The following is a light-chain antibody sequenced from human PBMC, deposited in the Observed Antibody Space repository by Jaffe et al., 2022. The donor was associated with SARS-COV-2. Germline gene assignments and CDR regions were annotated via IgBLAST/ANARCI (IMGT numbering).Light chain of an antibody. V-gene: IGLV3-1*01. CDR3: QAWDSTTVV. J-gene: IGLJ2*01. Sequence: SYELTQPPSVSVSPGQTASISCSGDQLGDKYTSWYQQKPGQSPILIIYDDARPSGIPERFSGSNSGNTATLTISGTQALDEADYYCQAWDSTTVVFGGGTKLTVL. CDR1: QLGDKY. CDR2: DDA.